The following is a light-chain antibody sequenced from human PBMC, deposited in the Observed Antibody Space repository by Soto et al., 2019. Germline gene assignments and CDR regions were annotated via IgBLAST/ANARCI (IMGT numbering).Light chain of an antibody. CDR2: DAS. V-gene: IGKV3-11*01. Sequence: EIVLTQSPATLSLSPGERATLSCRASQSVSSYLAWYQQKPGQAPRLLIYDASNRAPGIPARFSGSGSGTDFTLTISSLEPEDSAVYYCQQRSSWPLTFGGGTKVEIK. CDR3: QQRSSWPLT. CDR1: QSVSSY. J-gene: IGKJ4*01.